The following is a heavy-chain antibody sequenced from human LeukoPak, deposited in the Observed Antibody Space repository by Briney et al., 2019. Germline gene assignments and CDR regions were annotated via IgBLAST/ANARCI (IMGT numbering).Heavy chain of an antibody. CDR2: MNPNSGNT. D-gene: IGHD1-26*01. J-gene: IGHJ3*02. Sequence: AAPKVSCEPPGDTLTSSETKGGREGTGGGGEWMGRMNPNSGNTGYAQKFQGRVTMTRNTSISTAYMELSSLRSEDTAVYYCARGVGSWEDAFDIWGQGTMVTVSS. CDR3: ARGVGSWEDAFDI. CDR1: GDTLTSSE. V-gene: IGHV1-8*01.